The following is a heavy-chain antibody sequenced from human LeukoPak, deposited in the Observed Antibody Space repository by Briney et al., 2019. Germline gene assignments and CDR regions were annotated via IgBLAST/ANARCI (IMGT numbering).Heavy chain of an antibody. CDR2: NRSKAYGRTT. CDR1: GFTFGDYA. V-gene: IGHV3-49*04. CDR3: TRVRLPAAMPFDY. D-gene: IGHD2-2*01. J-gene: IGHJ4*02. Sequence: GGSLRLSCTASGFTFGDYAMNWVRQAPGKGLEWVGFNRSKAYGRTTEYAASVRGRFTISRDDSKSIAYLQMNSLKTEDTAVYYCTRVRLPAAMPFDYWGQGTLVTVSS.